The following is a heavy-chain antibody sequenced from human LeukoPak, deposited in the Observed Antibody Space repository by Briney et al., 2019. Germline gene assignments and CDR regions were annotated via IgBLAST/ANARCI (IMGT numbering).Heavy chain of an antibody. CDR3: GRNRGYDAMDY. CDR1: VFALSTYL. V-gene: IGHV3-74*01. CDR2: ISGDGIRT. D-gene: IGHD5-12*01. Sequence: GGSLRLSSVASVFALSTYLMYCVRQAPRERPGCISHISGDGIRTSYADSVKGRFTIFTDNAENTMYLQMNSLRAEDKAVYYCGRNRGYDAMDYWGQGTLVTVSS. J-gene: IGHJ4*02.